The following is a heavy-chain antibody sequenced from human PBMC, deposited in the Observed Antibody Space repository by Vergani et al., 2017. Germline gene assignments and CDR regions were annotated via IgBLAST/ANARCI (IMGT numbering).Heavy chain of an antibody. Sequence: EVQLVESGGGLVQPGGSLRLSCAASGFTFSSYEMNWVRQAPGKGLEWVSYISSSGSTIYYADSVKGRFTISRDNAKNSLYLQMNSLRAEDTAVYYCARDLSTIFGVVTKPDDYWGQGTLVTVSS. CDR2: ISSSGSTI. D-gene: IGHD3-3*01. V-gene: IGHV3-48*03. J-gene: IGHJ4*02. CDR1: GFTFSSYE. CDR3: ARDLSTIFGVVTKPDDY.